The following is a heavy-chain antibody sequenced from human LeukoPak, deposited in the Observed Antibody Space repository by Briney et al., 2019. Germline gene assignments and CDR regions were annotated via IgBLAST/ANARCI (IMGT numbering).Heavy chain of an antibody. D-gene: IGHD5-12*01. Sequence: GGSLRLSCAPSGFTFSRHGMHWVRQAPGKGLEWVAIISNDGSRKYYAHSVEGRFTISRDNSKNTLYLQMDSLRAEDTAVYYCAKGIVATTPAPNFDYWGQGTLVTVSS. V-gene: IGHV3-30*18. CDR2: ISNDGSRK. CDR1: GFTFSRHG. CDR3: AKGIVATTPAPNFDY. J-gene: IGHJ4*02.